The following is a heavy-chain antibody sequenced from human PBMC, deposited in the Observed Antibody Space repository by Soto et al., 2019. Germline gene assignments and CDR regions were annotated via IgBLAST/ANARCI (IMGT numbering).Heavy chain of an antibody. CDR3: ARDLGGESTIRF. Sequence: QVQLVQSGAEVKKPGSSVKVSCKASGGSFRNFVISWVRQAPGQGLEWMGGIIPNSGTTNYAQKFQGKVTITAVESTSTAYMELSGLTSEDTSLYYCARDLGGESTIRFWGQGTLVTVSS. V-gene: IGHV1-69*01. CDR2: IIPNSGTT. CDR1: GGSFRNFV. D-gene: IGHD3-16*01. J-gene: IGHJ4*02.